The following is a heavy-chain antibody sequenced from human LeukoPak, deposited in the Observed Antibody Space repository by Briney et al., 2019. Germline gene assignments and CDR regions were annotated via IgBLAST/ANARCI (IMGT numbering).Heavy chain of an antibody. D-gene: IGHD5-24*01. CDR1: GGSFNGYY. V-gene: IGHV4-34*01. J-gene: IGHJ6*03. CDR3: ARGDRGSPRERYYYYMDV. Sequence: SETLSLTCAVYGGSFNGYYWSWIRQPPGKGLEWIGEINHSGSTNYNPSLKSRVTISVDTSKNQFSLKLSSVTAADTAVYYCARGDRGSPRERYYYYMDVWAKGPRSPSP. CDR2: INHSGST.